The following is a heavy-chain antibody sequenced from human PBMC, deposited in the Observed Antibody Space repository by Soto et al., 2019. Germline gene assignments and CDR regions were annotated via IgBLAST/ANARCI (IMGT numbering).Heavy chain of an antibody. V-gene: IGHV3-13*01. CDR3: ARLVGYCRGDSCYNWFDP. D-gene: IGHD2-15*01. Sequence: GGSLRLSCVASGFSISNFDIHWLRQGTGKGLEWVSGIGAAGDTHYPDSVRGRFTISRENAKNSLYLQMNSLTAGDTAVYYCARLVGYCRGDSCYNWFDPWGQGTLVTVSS. CDR1: GFSISNFD. CDR2: IGAAGDT. J-gene: IGHJ5*02.